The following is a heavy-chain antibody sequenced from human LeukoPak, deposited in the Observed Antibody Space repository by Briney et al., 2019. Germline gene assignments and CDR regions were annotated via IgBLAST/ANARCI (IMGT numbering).Heavy chain of an antibody. CDR2: ISGYNGNT. J-gene: IGHJ4*02. V-gene: IGHV1-18*01. CDR1: GYTFTHYG. D-gene: IGHD2-15*01. Sequence: ASVKVSYKASGYTFTHYGICWVRQAPGQGLEGMGWISGYNGNTNYAQKLQGRVIMTTDTSTSTAYMELRSLRADDTAMYYCARVAPNRRYCSGGSCLSYFDYWGQGTLVTVSS. CDR3: ARVAPNRRYCSGGSCLSYFDY.